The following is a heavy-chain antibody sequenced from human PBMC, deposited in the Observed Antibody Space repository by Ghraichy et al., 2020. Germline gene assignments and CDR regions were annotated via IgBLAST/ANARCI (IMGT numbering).Heavy chain of an antibody. V-gene: IGHV3-15*01. D-gene: IGHD3-9*01. CDR1: GFTFSNAW. CDR2: IKSKTDGGTT. CDR3: TTDGRNYDILTGYWYYVDY. J-gene: IGHJ4*02. Sequence: GGSLRLSCAASGFTFSNAWMSWVRQAPGKGLEWVGRIKSKTDGGTTDYAAPVKGRFTISRDDSKNTLYLQMNSLKTEDTAVYYCTTDGRNYDILTGYWYYVDYWGQGTLVTVSS.